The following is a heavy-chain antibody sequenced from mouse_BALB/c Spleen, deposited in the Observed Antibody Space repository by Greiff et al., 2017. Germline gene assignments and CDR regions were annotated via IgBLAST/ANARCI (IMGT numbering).Heavy chain of an antibody. D-gene: IGHD2-14*01. CDR1: GFTFSSYA. CDR3: ASLYYRYEWFAY. Sequence: EVKLVESGGGLVKPGGSLKLSCAASGFTFSSYAMSWVRQTPEKRLEWVATISSGGSYTYYPDSVKGRFTISRDNAKNTLYLQMSSLRSEDTAMYYCASLYYRYEWFAYWGQGTLVTVSA. V-gene: IGHV5-9-3*01. J-gene: IGHJ3*01. CDR2: ISSGGSYT.